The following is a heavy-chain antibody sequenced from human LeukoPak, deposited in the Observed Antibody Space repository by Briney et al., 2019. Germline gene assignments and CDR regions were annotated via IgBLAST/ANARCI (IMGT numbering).Heavy chain of an antibody. V-gene: IGHV4-34*01. J-gene: IGHJ5*02. D-gene: IGHD4-17*01. CDR2: INHSGST. Sequence: SETLSLTCAVYGGSFSGYYWSWIRQPPGKGLEWIGEINHSGSTNYNPSLKSRVTISVDTSKNQFSLKLSSVTAADTAVYYCARAHYGGWFDPWGQGTLVTVSS. CDR1: GGSFSGYY. CDR3: ARAHYGGWFDP.